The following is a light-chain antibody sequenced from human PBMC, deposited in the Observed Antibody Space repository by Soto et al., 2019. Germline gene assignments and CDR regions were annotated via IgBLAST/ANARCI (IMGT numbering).Light chain of an antibody. CDR1: SSNIGSTYD. Sequence: QSVVTQPPSVSRAPGPRVTISCTGSSSNIGSTYDVQWYQQLPGTAPKLLIHGNTNRPSGVPDRFSGSKSGTSASLAITGLQADDEADYYCQSYDDSLSVHYVFGTGTKVTVL. J-gene: IGLJ1*01. CDR2: GNT. V-gene: IGLV1-40*01. CDR3: QSYDDSLSVHYV.